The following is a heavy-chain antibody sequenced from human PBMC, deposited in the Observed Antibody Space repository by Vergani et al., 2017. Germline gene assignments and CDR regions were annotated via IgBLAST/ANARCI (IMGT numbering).Heavy chain of an antibody. CDR3: ARDSGRLSRQLVHLFYYYMDV. V-gene: IGHV1-69*01. D-gene: IGHD6-13*01. J-gene: IGHJ6*03. CDR2: IIPIFGTA. CDR1: GGTFSSYA. Sequence: QVQLVQSGAEVKKPGSSVKVSCKASGGTFSSYAISWVRQAPGQGLEWMGGIIPIFGTANYAQKFQGRVTITADESTSTAYMELSSLRSEDTAVYYCARDSGRLSRQLVHLFYYYMDVWGKGTTVTVSS.